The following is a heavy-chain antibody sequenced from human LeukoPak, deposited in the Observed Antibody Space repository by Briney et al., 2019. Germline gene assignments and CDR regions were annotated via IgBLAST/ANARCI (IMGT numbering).Heavy chain of an antibody. V-gene: IGHV4-34*01. CDR3: ARGPYSSSSGLGLGY. CDR2: INHSGST. CDR1: GGSFSGYY. D-gene: IGHD6-6*01. Sequence: PSETLSLTCAVYGGSFSGYYWSWIRQPPGKGLEWIGEINHSGSTNYNPSLKGRVTISVDTSKNQFSLKLSSVTAADTAVYYCARGPYSSSSGLGLGYWGQGTLVTVSS. J-gene: IGHJ4*02.